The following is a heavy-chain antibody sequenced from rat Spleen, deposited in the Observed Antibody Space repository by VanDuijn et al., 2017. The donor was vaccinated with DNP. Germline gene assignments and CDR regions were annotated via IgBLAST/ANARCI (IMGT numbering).Heavy chain of an antibody. V-gene: IGHV5S14*01. CDR2: INFGADAT. CDR3: TXXXGTXX. Sequence: EVQLVESGGGLVXPGRSLKLSCVVSGFTFSNFDMAWVRQTQTRGLEWVTSINFGADATYXRDSVKGRFIVSRDNAISTLXLQMNSLRSEDTAXXXCTXXXGTXXWGQGTXXTV. D-gene: IGHD1-5*01. CDR1: GFTFSNFD. J-gene: IGHJ4*01.